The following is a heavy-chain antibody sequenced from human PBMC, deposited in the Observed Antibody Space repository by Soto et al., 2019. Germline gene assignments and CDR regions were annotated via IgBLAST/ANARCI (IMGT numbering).Heavy chain of an antibody. Sequence: GVSLRLSCAASEFTFDKYYMTWVRQAPGKGPEWVANIKPDGSEQYYVDSVKGRFTISRDNANNSLYLQMNSLRAEDTAVYLCARANWNYDYGFDVCGQGTTVTVS. D-gene: IGHD1-20*01. J-gene: IGHJ6*02. V-gene: IGHV3-7*01. CDR2: IKPDGSEQ. CDR1: EFTFDKYY. CDR3: ARANWNYDYGFDV.